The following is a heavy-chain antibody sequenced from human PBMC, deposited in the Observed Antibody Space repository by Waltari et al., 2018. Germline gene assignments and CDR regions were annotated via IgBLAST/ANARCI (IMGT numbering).Heavy chain of an antibody. Sequence: QVQLQESGPGLVKPSETLSLTCTVPGGSMSGYFLSWIRQAPGKGLEYIGHMDYSGEDSYNPSLQSRVTMSVDTSNRQSSLKVRSVTAADTAVYYCARAGGSTMDVWGQGTPVIVSS. D-gene: IGHD3-16*01. V-gene: IGHV4-59*01. CDR3: ARAGGSTMDV. CDR2: MDYSGED. CDR1: GGSMSGYF. J-gene: IGHJ6*02.